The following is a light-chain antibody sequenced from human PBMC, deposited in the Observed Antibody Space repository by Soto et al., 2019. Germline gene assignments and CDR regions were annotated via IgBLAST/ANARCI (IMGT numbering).Light chain of an antibody. V-gene: IGKV1-39*01. Sequence: DIQMTQSPSSLSASVGDRVTITCRASQSISSYLNWYQQKPGKAPKLLIYAASSLQSGVPSRFSGSGFGTDFTLTISSLQPEDFATYYCQQSYSTPRFGGGTKVDIK. CDR2: AAS. CDR1: QSISSY. J-gene: IGKJ4*02. CDR3: QQSYSTPR.